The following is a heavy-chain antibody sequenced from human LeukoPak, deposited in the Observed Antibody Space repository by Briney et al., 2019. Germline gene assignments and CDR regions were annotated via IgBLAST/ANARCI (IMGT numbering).Heavy chain of an antibody. J-gene: IGHJ5*02. CDR2: IYTSGST. D-gene: IGHD3-3*01. CDR3: ARGFITIFGVVINQNWFDP. V-gene: IGHV4-61*02. Sequence: SETLSLTCTVSGGSISSGDYYWSWIRQPAGKGLEWIGRIYTSGSTNYNPSLKSRVTISVDTSKNQFSLKLSSVTAADTAVYYCARGFITIFGVVINQNWFDPWGQGTLVTVSS. CDR1: GGSISSGDYY.